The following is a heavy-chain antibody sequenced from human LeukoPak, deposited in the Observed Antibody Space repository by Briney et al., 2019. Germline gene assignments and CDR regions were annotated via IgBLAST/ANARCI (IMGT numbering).Heavy chain of an antibody. J-gene: IGHJ6*02. V-gene: IGHV4-4*07. D-gene: IGHD3-10*01. Sequence: PSETLSLTCTVSGGSISRYYWSWIRQPGGEGVEWIGRIYTSGSTNYNPSLKRRVTMSVDTSKNQFSLKLSSVTAADTAVYYCARALYYGSVDVWGQGTTVTVSS. CDR1: GGSISRYY. CDR3: ARALYYGSVDV. CDR2: IYTSGST.